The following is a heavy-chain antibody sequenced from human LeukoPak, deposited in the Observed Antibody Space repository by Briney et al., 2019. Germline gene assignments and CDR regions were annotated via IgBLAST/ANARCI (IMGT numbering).Heavy chain of an antibody. D-gene: IGHD6-13*01. CDR1: GFTFDDYA. J-gene: IGHJ3*02. CDR3: AKDILAAAGWSAFDI. CDR2: ISWNSGSI. Sequence: GRSLRLSCAASGFTFDDYAMHWVRHAPGKGLEWVSGISWNSGSIGYADSVKGRFTISRDNAKNSLYLQMNSLRAEDTALYYCAKDILAAAGWSAFDIWGQGTMVTVSS. V-gene: IGHV3-9*01.